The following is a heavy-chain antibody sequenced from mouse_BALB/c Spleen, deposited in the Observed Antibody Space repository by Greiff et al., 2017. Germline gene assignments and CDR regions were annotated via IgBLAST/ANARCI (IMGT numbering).Heavy chain of an antibody. J-gene: IGHJ2*01. D-gene: IGHD2-1*01. CDR1: GFTFSSYG. CDR2: INSNGGST. V-gene: IGHV5-6-3*01. CDR3: ARDPGGYGNFDY. Sequence: EVKLVESGGGLVQPGGSLKLSCAASGFTFSSYGMSWVRQTPDKRLELVATINSNGGSTYYPDSVKGRFTISRDNAKNTLYLQMSSLKSEDTAMYYCARDPGGYGNFDYWGQGTTLTVSS.